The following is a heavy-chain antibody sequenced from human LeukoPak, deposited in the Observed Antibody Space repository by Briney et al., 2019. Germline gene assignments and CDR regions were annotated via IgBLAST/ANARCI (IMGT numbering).Heavy chain of an antibody. CDR1: GGTFSSYA. V-gene: IGHV1-69*13. CDR2: IIPIFGTA. CDR3: ARDKAVRGVYNWFDP. D-gene: IGHD3-10*01. Sequence: ASVKVSCKASGGTFSSYAISWVRQAPGQGLEWMGGIIPIFGTANYAQKFQGRVTITADESTSTAYMELSSLRSEDTAVYYCARDKAVRGVYNWFDPWGQGTLVAVSS. J-gene: IGHJ5*02.